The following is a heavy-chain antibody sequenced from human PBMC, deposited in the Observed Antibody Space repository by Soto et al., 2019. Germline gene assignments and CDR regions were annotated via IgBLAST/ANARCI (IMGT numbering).Heavy chain of an antibody. D-gene: IGHD2-2*01. CDR1: GFTFSSYA. J-gene: IGHJ4*02. Sequence: PGGSLRLSCAASGFTFSSYAMSWVRQAPGKGLEWVSAISGSGGSTYYADSVKGRFTISRDNSKNTLYLQMNSLRAEDTAVYYCAKAPYIVVVPAAMGYWGQGTLVTVSS. CDR3: AKAPYIVVVPAAMGY. V-gene: IGHV3-23*01. CDR2: ISGSGGST.